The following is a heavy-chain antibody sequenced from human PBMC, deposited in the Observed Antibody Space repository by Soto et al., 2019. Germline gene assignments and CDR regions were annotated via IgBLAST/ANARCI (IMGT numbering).Heavy chain of an antibody. J-gene: IGHJ3*02. CDR1: GYTCTSYG. CDR3: ARPGLYSSSWSIGGAFDI. Sequence: ASGKVSCKASGYTCTSYGIMWLRQAPGQGREWMGWMSAYNCNTQYAQKLKCIVTRTTDTSTRKDYMELRSLTSDDTAVHHCARPGLYSSSWSIGGAFDICGQGTIVT. V-gene: IGHV1-18*01. D-gene: IGHD6-13*01. CDR2: MSAYNCNT.